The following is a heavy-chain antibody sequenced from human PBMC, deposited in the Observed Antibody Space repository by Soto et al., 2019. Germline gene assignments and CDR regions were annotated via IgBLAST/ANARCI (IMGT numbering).Heavy chain of an antibody. D-gene: IGHD4-17*01. CDR2: IHYSGIT. CDR3: ARTLGGRLLFDY. Sequence: LRETLSLTCTVSGGSIINYYWSWIRHPPGKGLEWIGYIHYSGITNYNFSLKSRVSISVDTSKNQFSLKLSSVTAADTAVYYCARTLGGRLLFDYWGQGTLVTVSS. CDR1: GGSIINYY. V-gene: IGHV4-59*08. J-gene: IGHJ4*02.